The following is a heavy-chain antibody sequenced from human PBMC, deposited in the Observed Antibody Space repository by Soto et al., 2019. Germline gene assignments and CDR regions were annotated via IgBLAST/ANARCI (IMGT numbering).Heavy chain of an antibody. CDR3: ASARYSSRGGTFDS. CDR2: IFPNVGTA. J-gene: IGHJ4*02. CDR1: GGSFSTTE. D-gene: IGHD6-19*01. Sequence: QVHLEQSGAEVRKPGTSVKVSCKAYGGSFSTTEIDWVRQAHGQGLEWMGRIFPNVGTADYAQKFQGRLTIMADESTTTVSMDLSRLTSADTAVYFCASARYSSRGGTFDSWGQGPQVAVSS. V-gene: IGHV1-69*01.